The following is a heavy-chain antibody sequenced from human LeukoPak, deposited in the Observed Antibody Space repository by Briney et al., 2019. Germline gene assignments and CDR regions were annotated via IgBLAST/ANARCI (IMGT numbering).Heavy chain of an antibody. Sequence: GGSLRLSCAASGFTFSNSWMHWVRQAPGKGLVWVSRVNSDGKTTTYADSVKGRFTISRDNAKNSLYLQMNSLRAEDTALYYCAKARSSTSQLIDYWGQGTLVTVSS. V-gene: IGHV3-74*03. J-gene: IGHJ4*02. CDR3: AKARSSTSQLIDY. CDR1: GFTFSNSW. CDR2: VNSDGKTT. D-gene: IGHD5-24*01.